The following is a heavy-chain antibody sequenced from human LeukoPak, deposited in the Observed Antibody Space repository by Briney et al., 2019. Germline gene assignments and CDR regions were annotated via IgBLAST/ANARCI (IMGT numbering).Heavy chain of an antibody. Sequence: GGSQRLSCVAFGFTFSTCPMCWVRQAPGKGLELVSSINSNGGRTYYADSMKGRFTISRDNSKNTLYLQMNSLRAEDTAVYYCAKDLERHIVVVTASAVDYWGQGTLVTVSS. CDR2: INSNGGRT. D-gene: IGHD2-21*02. CDR1: GFTFSTCP. V-gene: IGHV3-64*02. J-gene: IGHJ4*02. CDR3: AKDLERHIVVVTASAVDY.